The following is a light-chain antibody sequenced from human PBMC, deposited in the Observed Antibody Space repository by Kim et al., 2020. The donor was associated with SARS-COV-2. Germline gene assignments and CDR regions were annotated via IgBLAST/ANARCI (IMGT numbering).Light chain of an antibody. CDR3: QQYNNWPPLT. J-gene: IGKJ4*01. CDR1: QSVSSN. V-gene: IGKV3-15*01. Sequence: EIVMTQSPATLSVSPGARATLSCRASQSVSSNLAWYQQKPGQAPRLLIYGASTRATGIPARFSGSGSGTEFTLTISSLQSEDFAVYYCQQYNNWPPLTFGGGNKVEI. CDR2: GAS.